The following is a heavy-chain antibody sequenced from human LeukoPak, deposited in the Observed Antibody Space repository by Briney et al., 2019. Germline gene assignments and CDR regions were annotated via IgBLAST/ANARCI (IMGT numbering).Heavy chain of an antibody. CDR3: ARGRPWDDFWSGYPD. Sequence: SETLSLTCTVSGGSISSYYWSWIRQPPGKGLEWIGYIYYSGSTNYNPSLKSRVTISVDTSKNQFPLKLSSVTAADTAVYYCARGRPWDDFWSGYPDWGQGTLVTVSS. CDR2: IYYSGST. V-gene: IGHV4-59*01. CDR1: GGSISSYY. J-gene: IGHJ4*02. D-gene: IGHD3-3*01.